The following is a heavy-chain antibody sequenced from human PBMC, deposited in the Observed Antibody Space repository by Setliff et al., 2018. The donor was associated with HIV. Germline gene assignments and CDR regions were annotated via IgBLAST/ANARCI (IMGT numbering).Heavy chain of an antibody. CDR2: ISSSSSYI. CDR3: ARDPNWNYAGHLNY. D-gene: IGHD1-7*01. Sequence: PGGSLRLSCAASGFTFSSYSMNWVRQAPGKGLEWVSSISSSSSYIYYADSVKGRFTISRDNAKNSLYLQMNSLRAEDTAVYYCARDPNWNYAGHLNYWGQGTLVTVSS. J-gene: IGHJ4*02. CDR1: GFTFSSYS. V-gene: IGHV3-21*01.